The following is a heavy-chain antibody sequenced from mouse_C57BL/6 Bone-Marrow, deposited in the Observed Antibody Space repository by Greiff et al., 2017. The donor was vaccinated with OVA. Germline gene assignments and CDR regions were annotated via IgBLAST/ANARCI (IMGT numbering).Heavy chain of an antibody. CDR1: GFTFSSYG. CDR3: ARRYYDYDVFYWYFDV. J-gene: IGHJ1*03. CDR2: ISSGGSYT. V-gene: IGHV5-6*01. D-gene: IGHD2-4*01. Sequence: EVQLVESGGDLVKPGGSLKLSCAASGFTFSSYGMSWVRQTPDKRLEWVATISSGGSYTYYPDSVKGRFTISRDNAKNTLYLQMSRLKSEDTAMYYCARRYYDYDVFYWYFDVWGTGTTVTVSS.